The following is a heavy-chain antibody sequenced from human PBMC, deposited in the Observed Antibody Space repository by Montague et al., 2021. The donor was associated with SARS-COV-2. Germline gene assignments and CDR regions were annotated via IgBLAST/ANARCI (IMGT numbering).Heavy chain of an antibody. V-gene: IGHV4-4*09. CDR3: ARNMAH. CDR2: MYETGNM. J-gene: IGHJ4*02. CDR1: SGSLSNYY. Sequence: SETLSLTCTVSSGSLSNYYWSWIRQPPDKGLEWIGYMYETGNMIYNPSLRSRVPISADTSKSQFSLRLTSVTAADSARYYCARNMAHWGQGVLVTV. D-gene: IGHD2/OR15-2a*01.